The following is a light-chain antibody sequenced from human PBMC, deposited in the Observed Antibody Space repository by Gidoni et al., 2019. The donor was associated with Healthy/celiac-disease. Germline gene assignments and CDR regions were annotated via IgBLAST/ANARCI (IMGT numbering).Light chain of an antibody. CDR2: GAS. Sequence: EMVWTQSPGTLSLSPGERATLSGRASQSVSSSYLAWYQQKPGQAPRLLIYGASSRATGIPDRFSGSGSGTDFTLTISRLEPEDFAVYYCQQYGSSLYTFGQGTKLEIK. CDR1: QSVSSSY. V-gene: IGKV3-20*01. CDR3: QQYGSSLYT. J-gene: IGKJ2*01.